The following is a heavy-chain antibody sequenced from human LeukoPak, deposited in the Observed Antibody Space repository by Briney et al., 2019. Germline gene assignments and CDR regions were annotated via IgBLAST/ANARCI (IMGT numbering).Heavy chain of an antibody. J-gene: IGHJ3*02. D-gene: IGHD6-19*01. CDR2: INHSGST. CDR3: VREGWQWLVHAFDI. Sequence: SETLSLTCAVYGGSFSGYYWSWIRQPPGKGLERIGEINHSGSTYYKSSLKSRVTISVDTSKNQFSLKLSSVTAADTAVYYCVREGWQWLVHAFDIWGQGTMVTGSS. V-gene: IGHV4-34*01. CDR1: GGSFSGYY.